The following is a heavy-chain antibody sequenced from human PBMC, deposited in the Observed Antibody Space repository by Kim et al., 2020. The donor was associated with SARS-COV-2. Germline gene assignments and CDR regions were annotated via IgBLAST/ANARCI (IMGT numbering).Heavy chain of an antibody. J-gene: IGHJ4*02. Sequence: YGQGFTGRFVVSLDTSVSTAYLQISSLKAEDTALYYCARAGGSGSYPFDYWGQGTRVTVSS. CDR3: ARAGGSGSYPFDY. D-gene: IGHD3-10*01. V-gene: IGHV7-4-1*02.